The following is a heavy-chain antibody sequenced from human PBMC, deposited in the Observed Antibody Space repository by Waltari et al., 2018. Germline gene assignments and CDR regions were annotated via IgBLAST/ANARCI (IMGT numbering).Heavy chain of an antibody. J-gene: IGHJ4*02. CDR1: GGSFSGYY. CDR2: INHSGRT. V-gene: IGHV4-34*01. D-gene: IGHD3-3*01. Sequence: QVQLQQWGAGLLKPSETLSLTCAVYGGSFSGYYWSWIRQPPGKGLEWIGEINHSGRTNYNPSLKSRVTISVDTSKNQFSLKLSSVTAADTAVYYCASNLRYYDFWSGYYYWGQGTLVTVSS. CDR3: ASNLRYYDFWSGYYY.